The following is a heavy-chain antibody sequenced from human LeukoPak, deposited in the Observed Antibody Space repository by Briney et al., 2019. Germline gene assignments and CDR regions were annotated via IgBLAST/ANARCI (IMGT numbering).Heavy chain of an antibody. CDR3: AKDRYSSSWYGPHDY. Sequence: PGGSLRLSCAASEFTFSSYAMNWVRQAPGKGLEWVSYISSTSSSRYYADSVKGRFTISRDNSKNTLYLQMNSLRAEDTAVYYCAKDRYSSSWYGPHDYWGQGTLVTVSS. CDR1: EFTFSSYA. D-gene: IGHD6-13*01. CDR2: ISSTSSSR. V-gene: IGHV3-48*01. J-gene: IGHJ4*02.